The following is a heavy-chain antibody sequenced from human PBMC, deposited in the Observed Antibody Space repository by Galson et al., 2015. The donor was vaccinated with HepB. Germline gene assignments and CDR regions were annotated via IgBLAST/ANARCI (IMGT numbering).Heavy chain of an antibody. CDR3: ARDRGGIVHPPRGMDV. CDR1: GYTFTGYY. J-gene: IGHJ6*02. V-gene: IGHV1-2*04. CDR2: INPNSGGT. Sequence: QSGAEVKKPGESLKISCKASGYTFTGYYMHWVRQAPGQGLEWMGWINPNSGGTNYAQKFQGWVTMTRDTSISTAYMELSRLRSDDTAVYYCARDRGGIVHPPRGMDVWGQGTTVTVSS. D-gene: IGHD3-10*01.